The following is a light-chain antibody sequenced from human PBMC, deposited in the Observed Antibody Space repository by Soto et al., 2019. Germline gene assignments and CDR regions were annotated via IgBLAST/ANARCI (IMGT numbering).Light chain of an antibody. Sequence: QSALTQPASVSGSPGQSITISCTGTSSDVGGYNYVSWYQQHPGKAPKRMIYDVSNRPSGFSNRFSGSKSGNTASLTISGLQAENEADYYCSSYTSSSTLLYVFGTGTKVTVL. CDR1: SSDVGGYNY. CDR3: SSYTSSSTLLYV. CDR2: DVS. J-gene: IGLJ1*01. V-gene: IGLV2-14*01.